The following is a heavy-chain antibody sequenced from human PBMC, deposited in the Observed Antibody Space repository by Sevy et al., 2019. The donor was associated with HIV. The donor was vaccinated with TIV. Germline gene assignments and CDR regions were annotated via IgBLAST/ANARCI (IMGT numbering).Heavy chain of an antibody. CDR2: IYYSGST. J-gene: IGHJ5*02. CDR3: ARVGPSLDP. Sequence: SETLSLTCTVSGGSVSSGSYYWSWIRQPPGKGLEWIGYIYYSGSTNYNPSLKSRVTISVDTSKNQFSLKLSSVTAADTAVYYWARVGPSLDPWGQGTLVTVSS. V-gene: IGHV4-61*01. CDR1: GGSVSSGSYY.